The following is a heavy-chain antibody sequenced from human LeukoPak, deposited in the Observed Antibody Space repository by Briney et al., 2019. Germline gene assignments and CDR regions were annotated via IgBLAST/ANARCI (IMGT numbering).Heavy chain of an antibody. CDR1: GYTFTSYG. CDR2: ISAYNGNT. J-gene: IGHJ4*02. Sequence: GASVKVSCKASGYTFTSYGISWVRQAPGQGLEWMGWISAYNGNTNYAQKLQGRVTMTTDTSTSTAYMELRSLRSDDTAVYYCARDHGPTYYYDSSGYYPFDYWAREPWSPSPQ. D-gene: IGHD3-22*01. V-gene: IGHV1-18*01. CDR3: ARDHGPTYYYDSSGYYPFDY.